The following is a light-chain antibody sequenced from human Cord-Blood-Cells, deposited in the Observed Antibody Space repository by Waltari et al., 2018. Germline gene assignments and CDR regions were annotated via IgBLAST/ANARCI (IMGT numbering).Light chain of an antibody. J-gene: IGKJ1*01. Sequence: EIVLTQSRGTLTLSPGERATPSGRASQSVSSYLAWYQQKPGQAPRLLIYGASSRATGIPDRFSGSGSGTDFTLTSGRLEPEDFAVYYCQQYGSSPPWTFGQGTKVEIK. CDR2: GAS. CDR3: QQYGSSPPWT. CDR1: QSVSSY. V-gene: IGKV3-20*01.